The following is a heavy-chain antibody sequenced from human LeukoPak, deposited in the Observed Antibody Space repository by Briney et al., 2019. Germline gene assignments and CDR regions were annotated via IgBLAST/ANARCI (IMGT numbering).Heavy chain of an antibody. Sequence: SETLSLTCTVSGGSISSYYWSWIRQPPGKGLEWIGYIYYSGSTNYNPSLKSRVTISVDTSKNQFSLKLSSVTAADTAVYYCARLSVSNTRDYYYGMDVWGQGTTVTVSS. V-gene: IGHV4-59*08. CDR3: ARLSVSNTRDYYYGMDV. CDR1: GGSISSYY. D-gene: IGHD4-11*01. CDR2: IYYSGST. J-gene: IGHJ6*02.